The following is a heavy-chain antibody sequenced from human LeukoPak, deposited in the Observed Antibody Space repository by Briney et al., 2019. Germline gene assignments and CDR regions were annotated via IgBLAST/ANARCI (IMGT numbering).Heavy chain of an antibody. CDR1: GGSFSGYY. Sequence: SETLSLTSAVYGGSFSGYYWSWIRQPPGKGLEWIGEINHSVSTNYNPSLKSRVTISVDTSKNQFSLKLSSVTAAGTAVYYCARIGDIVVVPAGLVDYWGQGTLVTVSS. CDR3: ARIGDIVVVPAGLVDY. CDR2: INHSVST. D-gene: IGHD2-2*01. V-gene: IGHV4-34*01. J-gene: IGHJ4*02.